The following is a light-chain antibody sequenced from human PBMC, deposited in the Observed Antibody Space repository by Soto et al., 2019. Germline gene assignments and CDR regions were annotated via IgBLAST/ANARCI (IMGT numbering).Light chain of an antibody. CDR2: WAS. Sequence: DIVMTQSPDSLAVSLGERATINCKSSQSVLYSSNNKNYLAWYQQRPGQPPKLLIYWASTRESGVPDRFSGSGSATDFTLTITSLQAADVAVYYCQQYESTPPTFGQGTKLEIK. J-gene: IGKJ2*01. CDR3: QQYESTPPT. CDR1: QSVLYSSNNKNY. V-gene: IGKV4-1*01.